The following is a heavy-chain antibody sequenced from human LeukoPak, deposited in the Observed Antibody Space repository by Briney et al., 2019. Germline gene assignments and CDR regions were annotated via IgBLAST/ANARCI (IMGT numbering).Heavy chain of an antibody. Sequence: GASVKVSCKASGYTFTSYGISWVRQAPGQGLEWMGWISAYNGNTNYAQKLQGRVTMTTDTSTSTAYMELRSLRSDDTAVYYCARVEVHVDTAMVLPYYWGQGTLVTVSS. CDR3: ARVEVHVDTAMVLPYY. V-gene: IGHV1-18*01. CDR2: ISAYNGNT. J-gene: IGHJ4*02. D-gene: IGHD5-18*01. CDR1: GYTFTSYG.